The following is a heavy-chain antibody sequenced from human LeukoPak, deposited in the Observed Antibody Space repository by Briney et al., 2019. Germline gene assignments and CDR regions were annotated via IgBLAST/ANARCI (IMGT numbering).Heavy chain of an antibody. J-gene: IGHJ4*02. CDR1: GFTFSEYY. CDR2: TRNKANSHST. Sequence: GGSLRLSCVASGFTFSEYYMDWVRQAPGRGLEWVARTRNKANSHSTEYAASVKGRFTISRDDSQNSLYLQVNSLKTEDTAVYYCTSCAYDYRFFENWGQGTLVTVSS. D-gene: IGHD5-12*01. V-gene: IGHV3-72*01. CDR3: TSCAYDYRFFEN.